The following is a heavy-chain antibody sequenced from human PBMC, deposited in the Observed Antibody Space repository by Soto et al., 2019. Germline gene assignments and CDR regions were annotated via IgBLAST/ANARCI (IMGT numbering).Heavy chain of an antibody. CDR3: ARYFDWSPSKPRNSSYYGMDV. CDR2: ISAYNGNT. V-gene: IGHV1-18*01. J-gene: IGHJ6*02. Sequence: ASVKVSCKASGYTFTSYGISWGRQAPGQGLEWMGWISAYNGNTNYAHKLQGKVTMTTDTSTSTAYMELRSLRSDDTAVYYCARYFDWSPSKPRNSSYYGMDVWGQGTTVTVS. D-gene: IGHD3-9*01. CDR1: GYTFTSYG.